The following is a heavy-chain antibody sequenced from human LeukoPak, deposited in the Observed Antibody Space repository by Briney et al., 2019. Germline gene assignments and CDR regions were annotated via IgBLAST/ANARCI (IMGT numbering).Heavy chain of an antibody. CDR1: GGSFSGYY. CDR3: ARKPIFASGRHWYYFDS. Sequence: SETLSLTCAVYGGSFSGYYWSWIRQPPGKGLEWIGEVERSGSTNYNPSLKSRVTISVDTSKNQFSLKVNSVTAADTAVYYCARKPIFASGRHWYYFDSWGQGTLVTVSS. V-gene: IGHV4-34*01. D-gene: IGHD3-10*01. J-gene: IGHJ4*02. CDR2: VERSGST.